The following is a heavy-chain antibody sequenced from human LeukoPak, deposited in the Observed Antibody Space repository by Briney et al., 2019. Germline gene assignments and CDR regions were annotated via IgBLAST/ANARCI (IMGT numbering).Heavy chain of an antibody. V-gene: IGHV3-23*01. D-gene: IGHD3-16*01. CDR3: AKAIGGGRDALDI. J-gene: IGHJ3*02. Sequence: GGSLRLSCAASGFTFSSYAMNWVRQAPGKGLEWVSNIVNSGSNTYYADSVKGRFTISRDNSKNTLYLQMNSLRAEDTALYYCAKAIGGGRDALDIWGQGTTVTVSS. CDR2: IVNSGSNT. CDR1: GFTFSSYA.